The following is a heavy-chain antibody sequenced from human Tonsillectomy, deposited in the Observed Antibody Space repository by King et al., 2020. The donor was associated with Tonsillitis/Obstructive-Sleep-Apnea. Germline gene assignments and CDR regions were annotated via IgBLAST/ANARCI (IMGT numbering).Heavy chain of an antibody. V-gene: IGHV3-48*03. CDR2: ISRSGSPI. Sequence: VQLVESGGGLVQPGGSLRLSCVASGFTFSIYEMNWVRQAPGKGLEWVSYISRSGSPIYYADSVKGRFTISRDNVKNSLYLQMNSLRAEDTAVYYCARDNRSRWGYYYYYMDVWGKGTTVTVSS. CDR1: GFTFSIYE. CDR3: ARDNRSRWGYYYYYMDV. D-gene: IGHD1-14*01. J-gene: IGHJ6*03.